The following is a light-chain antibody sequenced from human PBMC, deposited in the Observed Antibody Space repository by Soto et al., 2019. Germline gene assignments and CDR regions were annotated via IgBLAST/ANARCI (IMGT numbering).Light chain of an antibody. CDR1: QSVSSSY. V-gene: IGKV3-20*01. CDR3: QQYSSLYT. CDR2: GAS. J-gene: IGKJ2*01. Sequence: EIVLTQSPGTLSLSPGERATLSCRASQSVSSSYLAWYQQKPGQAPRLLIYGASSRATSNPDRFSGSGSGTDFTLTISGLEPEDFAVYYCQQYSSLYTFGQGTKMEIK.